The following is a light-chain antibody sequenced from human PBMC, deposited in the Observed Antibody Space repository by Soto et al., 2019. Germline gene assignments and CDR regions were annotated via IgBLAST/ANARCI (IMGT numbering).Light chain of an antibody. J-gene: IGLJ2*01. CDR2: DVS. CDR1: SSDVGSYNY. V-gene: IGLV2-14*03. Sequence: QSALTQPASVSGSPGQSITISCTGTSSDVGSYNYVSWYQQHPGEAPRLMIYDVSNRPSGISNRFSGSKSGNTASLTISGLQADDEAYYYCASYTSSNTLIFGGGTKLTVL. CDR3: ASYTSSNTLI.